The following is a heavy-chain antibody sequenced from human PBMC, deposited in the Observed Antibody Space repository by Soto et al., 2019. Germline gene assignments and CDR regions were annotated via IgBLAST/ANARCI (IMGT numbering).Heavy chain of an antibody. D-gene: IGHD3-10*01. CDR3: ARELRFGEDYYGMDV. J-gene: IGHJ6*02. CDR2: IYYSGST. V-gene: IGHV4-31*03. CDR1: GGSISSGGYY. Sequence: QVQLQESGPGLVKPSQTLSLTCTVSGGSISSGGYYWSWIRQHPGKGLEWIGYIYYSGSTYYNPSRERRVTVSVDTSKNQFSLRLSSVTAADTAVYYCARELRFGEDYYGMDVWGQGTTVTVSS.